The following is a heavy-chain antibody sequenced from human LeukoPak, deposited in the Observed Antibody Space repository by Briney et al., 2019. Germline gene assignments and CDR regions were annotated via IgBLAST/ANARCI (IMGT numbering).Heavy chain of an antibody. V-gene: IGHV3-30-3*01. CDR1: GFTFSSYA. D-gene: IGHD6-13*01. Sequence: GRSLRLSCAASGFTFSSYAMHWVRQAPGKGLEWVAVISYDGSNKYYADSVKGRFTISRDNSKNTLYLQMNSLRAEDTAVYYCARSVQQLAYYFDYWGQGTLVTVS. J-gene: IGHJ4*02. CDR3: ARSVQQLAYYFDY. CDR2: ISYDGSNK.